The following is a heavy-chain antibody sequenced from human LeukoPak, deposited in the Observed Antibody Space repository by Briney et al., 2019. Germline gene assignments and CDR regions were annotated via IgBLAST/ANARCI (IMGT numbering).Heavy chain of an antibody. Sequence: PGGSLRLSCAASEFTFSDFWMNWVRQAPGKGLEWVASIKQDGSEKYYVDSVKGRFSISRDNAKNSLHLQMNSLRAEETAVYYCARDHTVDGLVFDYWGQGILVTVSS. J-gene: IGHJ4*02. D-gene: IGHD6-19*01. CDR2: IKQDGSEK. V-gene: IGHV3-7*01. CDR1: EFTFSDFW. CDR3: ARDHTVDGLVFDY.